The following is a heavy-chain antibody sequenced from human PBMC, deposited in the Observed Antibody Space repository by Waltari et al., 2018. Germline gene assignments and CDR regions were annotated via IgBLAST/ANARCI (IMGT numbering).Heavy chain of an antibody. J-gene: IGHJ3*02. CDR3: ARHYGSPHDAFDI. CDR2: IYPGDSDT. V-gene: IGHV5-51*01. Sequence: EVQLGRSGAEVKKPGESLKISCKGSGCSFTSDWTGGVREMPGKGLGWMGLIYPGDSDTRDSPSFQGPVTISADKSIRTAYLQWGSLNASDPAMYYCARHYGSPHDAFDIWGQGTMVTVSS. CDR1: GCSFTSDW. D-gene: IGHD3-10*01.